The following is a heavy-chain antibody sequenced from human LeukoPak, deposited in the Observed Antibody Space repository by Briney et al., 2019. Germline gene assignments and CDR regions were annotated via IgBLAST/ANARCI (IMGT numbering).Heavy chain of an antibody. CDR1: GYTFTDYY. CDR2: IVPHSGGT. Sequence: ASVKVSCKASGYTFTDYYIHWVRQAPGQGLEWMGWIVPHSGGTNYAQDYQGRITMTRDTSISTAYMELSSLRSDDTAVYYCARNAYCDSTNCYAWFDPWGQGTLVTVSS. V-gene: IGHV1-2*02. CDR3: ARNAYCDSTNCYAWFDP. D-gene: IGHD2-2*01. J-gene: IGHJ5*02.